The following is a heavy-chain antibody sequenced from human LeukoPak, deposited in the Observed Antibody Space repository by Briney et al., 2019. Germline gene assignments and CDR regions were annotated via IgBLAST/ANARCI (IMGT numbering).Heavy chain of an antibody. J-gene: IGHJ6*02. D-gene: IGHD6-13*01. V-gene: IGHV3-30*04. CDR1: GFTFSSYA. Sequence: GGSLRLSCAASGFTFSSYAMHWVRQAPGKGPEWVAAASYDGSNQYYVDSVKGRFTISRDNSQNTLNLQMDSLRAEDTAVYYCAKDLVSAAGLFYYGMDVWGQGTTVTVS. CDR2: ASYDGSNQ. CDR3: AKDLVSAAGLFYYGMDV.